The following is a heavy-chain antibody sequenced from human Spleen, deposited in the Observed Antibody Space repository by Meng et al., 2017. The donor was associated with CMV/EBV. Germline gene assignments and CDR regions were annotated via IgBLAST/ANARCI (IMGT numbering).Heavy chain of an antibody. CDR2: IYYSGST. CDR3: ARLTNYDFWSGSPGGMDV. Sequence: SETLSLTCTVSGGSISSSSYCWGWIRQPPGKGLEWIGSIYYSGSTYYNPSLKSRVTISVDTSKNQFSLKLSSVTAADTAVYYCARLTNYDFWSGSPGGMDVWGQGTTVTVSS. D-gene: IGHD3-3*01. CDR1: GGSISSSSYC. J-gene: IGHJ6*02. V-gene: IGHV4-39*01.